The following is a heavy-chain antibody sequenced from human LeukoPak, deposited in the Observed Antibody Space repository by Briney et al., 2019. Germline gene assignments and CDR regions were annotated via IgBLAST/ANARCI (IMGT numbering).Heavy chain of an antibody. D-gene: IGHD3-10*01. CDR3: ARVHYHGLGDQVYYYGMDV. CDR1: GGTFSSYA. V-gene: IGHV1-69*13. J-gene: IGHJ6*02. Sequence: SVKVSCKASGGTFSSYAISWVRQAPGQGLEWMGGIIPIFGTANYAQKFQGRVTITADESTSTAYMELSSLRSEDTAVYYCARVHYHGLGDQVYYYGMDVWGQGTTVTVS. CDR2: IIPIFGTA.